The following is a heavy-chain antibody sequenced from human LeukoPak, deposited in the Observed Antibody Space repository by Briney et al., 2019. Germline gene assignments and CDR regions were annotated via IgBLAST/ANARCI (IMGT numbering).Heavy chain of an antibody. D-gene: IGHD1-14*01. CDR1: GFTFSSYS. CDR2: ITSSSSYI. CDR3: ARDLTGATSYDN. Sequence: PGGSLRLSCAASGFTFSSYSMNWVRQAPGKGLEWVSSITSSSSYIYYADSVKGRFTISRDNAKNSLYLQMSSLRADDTAVYYCARDLTGATSYDNWGQGTLVTVSS. J-gene: IGHJ4*02. V-gene: IGHV3-21*01.